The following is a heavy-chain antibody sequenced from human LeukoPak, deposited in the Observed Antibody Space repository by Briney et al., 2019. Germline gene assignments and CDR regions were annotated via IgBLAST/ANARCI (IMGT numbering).Heavy chain of an antibody. CDR2: ISGSGGST. V-gene: IGHV3-23*01. CDR1: GFTFSSYA. J-gene: IGHJ6*02. Sequence: PGGSLRLSCAASGFTFSSYAMSWVRQAPGKGLEWVSAISGSGGSTYYADSVKGRFTISRDNSKNTLYLRMNSLRAEDTAVYYCAKHLYSSRGPYYYYGMDVWGQGTTVTVSS. CDR3: AKHLYSSRGPYYYYGMDV. D-gene: IGHD6-13*01.